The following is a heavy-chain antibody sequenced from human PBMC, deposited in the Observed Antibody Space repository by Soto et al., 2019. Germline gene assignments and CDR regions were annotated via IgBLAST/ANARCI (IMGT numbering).Heavy chain of an antibody. CDR2: INPNSGGT. Sequence: GASVKVSCKASGYTFTGYYMHWVRQAPGQGLEWMGWINPNSGGTNYAQKFQGRVTITRDTSASTAYMELSSLRSEDTAVYYCARAPSWWYFDLWGRGTLVTVSS. CDR3: ARAPSWWYFDL. V-gene: IGHV1-2*02. J-gene: IGHJ2*01. CDR1: GYTFTGYY.